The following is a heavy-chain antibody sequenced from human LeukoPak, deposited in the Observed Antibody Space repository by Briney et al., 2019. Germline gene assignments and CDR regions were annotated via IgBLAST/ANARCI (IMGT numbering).Heavy chain of an antibody. CDR1: GFTFSSYS. CDR2: ISSSSSYI. CDR3: ASGSYSNEYDY. D-gene: IGHD1-26*01. Sequence: GGSLRLSCSASGFTFSSYSMNWVRQAPGKGLEWVSSISSSSSYIYYADSVKGRFTISRDNAKNSLYLQMNSLRAEDTAVYYCASGSYSNEYDYWGKGTLVTVSS. J-gene: IGHJ4*02. V-gene: IGHV3-21*01.